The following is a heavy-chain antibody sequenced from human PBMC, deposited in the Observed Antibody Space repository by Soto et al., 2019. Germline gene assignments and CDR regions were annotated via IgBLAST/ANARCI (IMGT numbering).Heavy chain of an antibody. J-gene: IGHJ4*02. V-gene: IGHV3-74*01. Sequence: DVQLVESGGGLVQPGGSLRLSCAASGFTFSNSWMHWVRQVSGKGLEGVSRINADGTSTSYEDSVKGRCTISRDNAKNTLYLHVNSLRAEDTSVYYCVKVLARGVGVPRFYFDSWGQGSLFTVSS. D-gene: IGHD2-2*01. CDR3: VKVLARGVGVPRFYFDS. CDR1: GFTFSNSW. CDR2: INADGTST.